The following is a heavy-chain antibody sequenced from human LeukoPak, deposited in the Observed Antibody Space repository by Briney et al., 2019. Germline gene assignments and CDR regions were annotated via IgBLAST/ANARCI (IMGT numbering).Heavy chain of an antibody. D-gene: IGHD4-17*01. V-gene: IGHV3-33*01. CDR1: GFTFSGYG. J-gene: IGHJ4*02. CDR2: IWYDGSNK. CDR3: TRGMTTLWYFDY. Sequence: GRSLRLSCAASGFTFSGYGMNWVRQAPGKGLEWEAVIWYDGSNKYYADSVKGRFTISRDNSKNTLSLQMNSLRAEDTAVYYCTRGMTTLWYFDYWGQGTLVTVSS.